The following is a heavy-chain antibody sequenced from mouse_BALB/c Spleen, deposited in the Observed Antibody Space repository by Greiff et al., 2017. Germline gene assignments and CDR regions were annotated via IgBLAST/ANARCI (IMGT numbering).Heavy chain of an antibody. J-gene: IGHJ2*01. CDR1: GYTFTSYV. V-gene: IGHV1-14*01. D-gene: IGHD2-14*01. CDR3: ARPYYRYDEGFDY. CDR2: INPYNDGT. Sequence: EVQVVESGPELVKPGASVKMSCKASGYTFTSYVMHWVKQKPGQGLEWIGYINPYNDGTKYNEKFKGKATLTSDKSSSTAYMELSSLTSEDSAVYYCARPYYRYDEGFDYWGQGTTLTVSS.